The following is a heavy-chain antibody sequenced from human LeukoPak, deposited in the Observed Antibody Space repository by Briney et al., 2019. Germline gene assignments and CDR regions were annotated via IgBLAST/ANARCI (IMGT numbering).Heavy chain of an antibody. CDR1: GFTFSSYS. Sequence: GSLRLSCAASGFTFSSYSMNWVRQAPGKGLEWVSYISSSSSTIYYADSVKGRFTISRDNAKNLLYQQMNSLRAEDTAVYYCARESDPWIQLWFGTFDYWGQGTLVTVSS. J-gene: IGHJ4*02. V-gene: IGHV3-48*01. CDR3: ARESDPWIQLWFGTFDY. CDR2: ISSSSSTI. D-gene: IGHD5-18*01.